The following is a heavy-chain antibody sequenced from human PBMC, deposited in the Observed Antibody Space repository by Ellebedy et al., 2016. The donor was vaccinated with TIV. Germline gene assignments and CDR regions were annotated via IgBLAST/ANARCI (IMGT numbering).Heavy chain of an antibody. CDR2: ISSSGSTI. V-gene: IGHV3-11*01. CDR1: GFTFSDYY. CDR3: ASGPSDYGDYVLY. Sequence: PGGSLRLSCAVSGFTFSDYYMSWIRQAPGKGLEWVSYISSSGSTIYYADPVKGRFTISRDNAKNSLYLQMNSLRAEDTAVYYCASGPSDYGDYVLYWGQGTLVTVSS. D-gene: IGHD4-17*01. J-gene: IGHJ4*02.